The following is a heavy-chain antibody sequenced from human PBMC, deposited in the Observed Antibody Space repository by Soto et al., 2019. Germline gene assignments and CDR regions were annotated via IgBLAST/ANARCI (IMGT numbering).Heavy chain of an antibody. Sequence: SGPRGEPTQTLTLTCTVSGFSLTTSGVGVGWIRQPPGKAPEWLALIYWDGIERYSPSLRSRLTITMDTSKNQVVLTMTTMDPVDTATYYCAHSPCSGGTCYLFDHWGQGTPVTVSS. CDR1: GFSLTTSGVG. V-gene: IGHV2-5*02. J-gene: IGHJ4*02. D-gene: IGHD2-15*01. CDR2: IYWDGIE. CDR3: AHSPCSGGTCYLFDH.